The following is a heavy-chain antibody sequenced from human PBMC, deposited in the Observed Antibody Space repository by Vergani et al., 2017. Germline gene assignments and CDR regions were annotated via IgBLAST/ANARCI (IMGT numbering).Heavy chain of an antibody. D-gene: IGHD3-3*01. Sequence: EVQLVQSGAEVKKPGESVTISCKGSGFTFSTYWIGWVRQMPGKGLEWMGLIFPGDSQIRSSLSFQGRVTISADKSISTAYLQWYSLQASDTATYYCGIQGDGYYYHGFNIWGQGTAVTVSS. V-gene: IGHV5-51*01. CDR2: IFPGDSQI. CDR3: GIQGDGYYYHGFNI. J-gene: IGHJ3*02. CDR1: GFTFSTYW.